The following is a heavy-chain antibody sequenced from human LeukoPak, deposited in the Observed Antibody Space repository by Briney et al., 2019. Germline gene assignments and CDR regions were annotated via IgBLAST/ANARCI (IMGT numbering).Heavy chain of an antibody. CDR1: GFAFSSYS. V-gene: IGHV3-48*02. CDR2: ITSSSSTI. Sequence: GGSLRLSCAASGFAFSSYSMNWVRQAPGKGLEWVSYITSSSSTIYYADSVKGRFTISRDNAKNSLYLQMNSLRDEDTAVYYCARDSYCGGDCFSGFLDYWGQGTLVTVSS. D-gene: IGHD2-21*02. CDR3: ARDSYCGGDCFSGFLDY. J-gene: IGHJ4*02.